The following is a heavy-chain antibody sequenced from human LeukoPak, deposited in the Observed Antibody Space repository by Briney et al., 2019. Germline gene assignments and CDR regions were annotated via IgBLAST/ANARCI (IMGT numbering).Heavy chain of an antibody. CDR1: GFTFGDYA. Sequence: PGGSLRLSCTASGFTFGDYAMSWVRQAPGKGLEWVGFIRSKAYGGTTEYAASVKGRFTISRDDSKSIAYLQMNSLKTEDTAVCYCGGSWDHYYYGMDVWGQGTTVTVSS. CDR3: GGSWDHYYYGMDV. CDR2: IRSKAYGGTT. J-gene: IGHJ6*02. D-gene: IGHD2-15*01. V-gene: IGHV3-49*04.